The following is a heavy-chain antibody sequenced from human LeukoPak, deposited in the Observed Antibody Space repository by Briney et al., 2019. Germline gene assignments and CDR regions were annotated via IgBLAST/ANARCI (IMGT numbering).Heavy chain of an antibody. Sequence: GGSLRLSCAASGFTFSGSAMHWVRQPSGKGLEWVGRINSKGNSYATPSAPSVKSRSTISTENSKNTAYLQMNSLKTEDTAVYYCTRRTYWELYAFDIWGEGTMVTVSS. CDR2: INSKGNSYAT. V-gene: IGHV3-73*01. J-gene: IGHJ3*02. CDR1: GFTFSGSA. CDR3: TRRTYWELYAFDI. D-gene: IGHD1-26*01.